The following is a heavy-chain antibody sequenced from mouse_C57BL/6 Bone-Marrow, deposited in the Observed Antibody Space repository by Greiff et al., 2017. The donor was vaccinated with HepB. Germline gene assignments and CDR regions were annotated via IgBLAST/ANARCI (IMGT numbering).Heavy chain of an antibody. CDR3: ARLDYYGSSYDAMDY. CDR2: IYIGNGYT. J-gene: IGHJ4*01. CDR1: GYTFTSYG. Sequence: EVQLVESGAELVRPGSSVKMSCKTSGYTFTSYGINWVKQRPGQGLEWIGYIYIGNGYTEYNEKFKGKATLTSDTSSSTAYMQLSSLTSEDSAIYFCARLDYYGSSYDAMDYWGQGTSVTVSS. V-gene: IGHV1-58*01. D-gene: IGHD1-1*01.